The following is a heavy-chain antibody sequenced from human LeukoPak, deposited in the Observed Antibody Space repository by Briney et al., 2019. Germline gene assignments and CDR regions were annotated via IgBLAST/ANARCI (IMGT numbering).Heavy chain of an antibody. Sequence: ASVKVSCKASGYTFTGYYMHWVRQAPGQGLEWMGRIIPILGIANYAQKFQGRVTITADKSTSTAYMELSSLRSEDTAVYYCARGAFGPRLAYNWFDPWGQGTLVTVSS. D-gene: IGHD3/OR15-3a*01. CDR1: GYTFTGYY. CDR2: IIPILGIA. J-gene: IGHJ5*02. CDR3: ARGAFGPRLAYNWFDP. V-gene: IGHV1-69*02.